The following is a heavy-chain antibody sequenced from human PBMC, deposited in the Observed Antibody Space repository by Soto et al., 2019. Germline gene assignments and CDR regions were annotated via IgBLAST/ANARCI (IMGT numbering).Heavy chain of an antibody. CDR2: ITNSGSST. CDR3: ANRESLLGWAFDH. D-gene: IGHD3-10*01. Sequence: EVKLVESGGGLVQPGGSLRLSCATSGLTFSNYVMIWVRQAPGKGLEWVSAITNSGSSTYYADSVKGRFTVSRDDSKNTLYLQMNSLRAEDTAVYSCANRESLLGWAFDHWGQGTLVTVSS. CDR1: GLTFSNYV. V-gene: IGHV3-23*04. J-gene: IGHJ4*02.